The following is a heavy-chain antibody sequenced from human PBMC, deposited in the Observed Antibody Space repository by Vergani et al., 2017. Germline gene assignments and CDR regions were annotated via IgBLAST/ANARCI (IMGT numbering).Heavy chain of an antibody. D-gene: IGHD1-14*01. J-gene: IGHJ3*02. CDR2: INHSGST. V-gene: IGHV4-34*01. CDR3: ARPSSGGIKLPRVAFDI. Sequence: QVQLQQWGAGLLKPSETLSLTCAVYGGSFSGYYWSWIRQPPGKWLEWIGEINHSGSTNYNPSLKSRVTISVDTSKNQFSLKLSSVTAADTAVYYCARPSSGGIKLPRVAFDIWGQGTMVTVSS. CDR1: GGSFSGYY.